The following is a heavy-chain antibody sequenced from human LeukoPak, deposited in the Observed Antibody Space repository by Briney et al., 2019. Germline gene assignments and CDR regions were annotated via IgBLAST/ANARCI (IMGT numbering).Heavy chain of an antibody. CDR3: TRDTGTTGEVKFDP. Sequence: SETLSLTCTVSGNSFGDYYWSWIRQPAGKGLEWIGRIYTSGSTTYNPSLKSRATMSVDTSKSQFSLNLMSVTAADTAVYYCTRDTGTTGEVKFDPWGQGTLVTVSS. V-gene: IGHV4-4*07. CDR2: IYTSGST. D-gene: IGHD4-17*01. J-gene: IGHJ5*02. CDR1: GNSFGDYY.